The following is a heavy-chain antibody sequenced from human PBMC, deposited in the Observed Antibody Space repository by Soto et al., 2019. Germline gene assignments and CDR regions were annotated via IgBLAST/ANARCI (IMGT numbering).Heavy chain of an antibody. J-gene: IGHJ4*02. CDR3: AIPLPKQQLVRGAFDH. V-gene: IGHV1-69*01. CDR1: GGTFRNYA. D-gene: IGHD6-13*01. CDR2: SIPVFGTA. Sequence: QVQLVQSGAEVKKPGSSVKLSCKTSGGTFRNYAINWVRQAPGQGLEWMGGSIPVFGTAKYAQTFQGRFTITADESTSTAYMELSSLRSEDTAVYYCAIPLPKQQLVRGAFDHWGQVTLVTVAS.